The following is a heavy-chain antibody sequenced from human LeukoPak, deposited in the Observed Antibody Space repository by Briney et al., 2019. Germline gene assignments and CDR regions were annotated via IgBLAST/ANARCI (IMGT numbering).Heavy chain of an antibody. Sequence: GGSLRLSCAAAGFDVGSNYMSWLRRAPERGLGWVALIDSGGDTYYADSVKGRFTISKDNSKNTVYLQMSSLRSEDTAVYYCARHSGSYYMRGDYWGQGTLVTVSS. CDR2: IDSGGDT. CDR3: ARHSGSYYMRGDY. J-gene: IGHJ4*02. D-gene: IGHD1-26*01. CDR1: GFDVGSNY. V-gene: IGHV3-53*01.